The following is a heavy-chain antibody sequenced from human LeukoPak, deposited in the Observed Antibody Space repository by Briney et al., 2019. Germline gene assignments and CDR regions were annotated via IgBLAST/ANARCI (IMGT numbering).Heavy chain of an antibody. CDR3: ARRLGRYFDY. Sequence: PGGSLRLSCTASGFTFGDYAMSWFRQAPGKGLEWVGFIRSKAYGGTTEYAASVKGRFTISRDNAKNSLYLQMNSLRAEDTAVYYCARRLGRYFDYWGQGTLVTVSS. V-gene: IGHV3-49*03. D-gene: IGHD7-27*01. CDR2: IRSKAYGGTT. J-gene: IGHJ4*02. CDR1: GFTFGDYA.